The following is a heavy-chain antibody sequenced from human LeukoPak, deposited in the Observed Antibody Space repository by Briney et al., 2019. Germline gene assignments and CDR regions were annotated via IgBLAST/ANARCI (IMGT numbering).Heavy chain of an antibody. Sequence: GGSLRLSCAASGFTVSSNYMSWVRQAPGKGLEWVSVIYSGGSTYYADSVKGRFTISRDNSKNTLYLQMNSLRAEDTAVYYCAKVGSGRSFDYWGQGTLVPVSS. J-gene: IGHJ4*02. V-gene: IGHV3-53*01. CDR2: IYSGGST. CDR3: AKVGSGRSFDY. CDR1: GFTVSSNY. D-gene: IGHD1-26*01.